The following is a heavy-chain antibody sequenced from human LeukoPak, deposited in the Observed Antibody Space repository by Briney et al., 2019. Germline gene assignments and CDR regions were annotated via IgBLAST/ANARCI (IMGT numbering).Heavy chain of an antibody. J-gene: IGHJ4*02. CDR2: VNNRGST. V-gene: IGHV4-4*07. Sequence: SETLSLTCTVSGGPISRYYWSWIRQPAGKGLEWIGRVNNRGSTNYNPSLKGRVTMSVDTSKSHFSLKLTSLTAADTAVYYCARGSGTMVRGVISGFDYWGQGTLVTVSS. CDR3: ARGSGTMVRGVISGFDY. D-gene: IGHD3-10*01. CDR1: GGPISRYY.